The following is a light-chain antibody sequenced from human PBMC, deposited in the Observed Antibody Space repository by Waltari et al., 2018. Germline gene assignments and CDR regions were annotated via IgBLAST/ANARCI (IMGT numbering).Light chain of an antibody. CDR3: QQTDSFPLT. V-gene: IGKV1-12*01. CDR2: AAS. J-gene: IGKJ4*01. CDR1: QDVSTW. Sequence: DIQITQSPSSVSASIADRVTISCRASQDVSTWVAWYQQKPGKAPNLLISAASSLQSGVPSRFSGSGSRTDFTLTISGLQPEDFTIYFCQQTDSFPLTFGGGTKVELK.